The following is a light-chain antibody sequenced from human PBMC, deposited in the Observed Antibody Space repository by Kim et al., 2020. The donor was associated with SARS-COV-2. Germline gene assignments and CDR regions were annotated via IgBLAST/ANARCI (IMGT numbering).Light chain of an antibody. CDR3: QQYNSYRT. J-gene: IGKJ1*01. V-gene: IGKV1-5*03. CDR2: KAS. CDR1: QSISSW. Sequence: SASVGDRVTSPCRASQSISSWLAWYQQKPGKAPKLLIYKASSVESGVPSRFSGSGSGTEFTLTISSLQPDDFATYYCQQYNSYRTFGQGTKVDIK.